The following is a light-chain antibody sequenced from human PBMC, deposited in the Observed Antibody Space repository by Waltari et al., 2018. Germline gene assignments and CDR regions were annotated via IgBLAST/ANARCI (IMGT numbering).Light chain of an antibody. J-gene: IGKJ5*01. Sequence: EIVMTQSPASLSVSPGERAILSCTTSQSGSSSLAWYQQKPGQVPTLLIYGASTRASGLPARFSGSGSGTEFTLTISGLLSEDFAVYYCQQYNAWPITFGQGTRLEFK. CDR3: QQYNAWPIT. CDR1: QSGSSS. V-gene: IGKV3-15*01. CDR2: GAS.